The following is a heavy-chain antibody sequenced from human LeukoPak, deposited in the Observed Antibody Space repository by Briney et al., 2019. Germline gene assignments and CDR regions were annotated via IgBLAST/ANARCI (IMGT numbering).Heavy chain of an antibody. CDR3: ARGVVVTATQYYYYAMDA. V-gene: IGHV1-69*04. Sequence: SVKVSCKASGGTFSSYAISWVRQAPGQGLEWMGRIIPMFEVPNYAQKFQGRVTITAEKSTRTAYMEVSSLTSEDTAVYYCARGVVVTATQYYYYAMDAWGQGTTVTVSS. CDR2: IIPMFEVP. J-gene: IGHJ6*02. D-gene: IGHD2-15*01. CDR1: GGTFSSYA.